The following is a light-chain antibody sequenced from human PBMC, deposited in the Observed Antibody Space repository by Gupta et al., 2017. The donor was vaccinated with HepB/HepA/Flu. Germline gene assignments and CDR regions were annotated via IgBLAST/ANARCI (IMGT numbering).Light chain of an antibody. CDR3: SSYTSSSIYV. V-gene: IGLV2-14*01. CDR2: DVS. Sequence: QSTLTQPASVSGSPGQSITIYCTGTSSDVGGYNYVSWYQQHPGKAPNLMIYDVSNRPSGVSTRFSCSKSGNTASLTISGLQAEDEADYYCSSYTSSSIYVFGTGTKVTVL. J-gene: IGLJ1*01. CDR1: SSDVGGYNY.